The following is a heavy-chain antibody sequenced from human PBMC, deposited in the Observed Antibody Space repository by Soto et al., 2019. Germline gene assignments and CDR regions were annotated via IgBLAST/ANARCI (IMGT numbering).Heavy chain of an antibody. CDR2: ISSSGSTI. D-gene: IGHD3-9*01. Sequence: QVQLVESGGGLVKPGGSLRLSCAASGFTFSDYYMRWIRQAPGKGLEWVSYISSSGSTIYYADSVKGLFTISRDNAKNSLYLQMTSLRAEDTAVYSCAGPIRYPGYYYCMDVWGQGTTVTVSS. V-gene: IGHV3-11*01. CDR3: AGPIRYPGYYYCMDV. J-gene: IGHJ6*02. CDR1: GFTFSDYY.